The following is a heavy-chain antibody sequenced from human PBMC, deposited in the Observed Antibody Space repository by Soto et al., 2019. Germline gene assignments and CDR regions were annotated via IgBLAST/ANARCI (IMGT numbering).Heavy chain of an antibody. CDR1: GFTFSSYG. J-gene: IGHJ6*02. D-gene: IGHD3-10*01. Sequence: GGSLRLSCAASGFTFSSYGMHWVRQAPGKGLEWVAVISYDGSNKYYADSVKGRFTISRDNSKNTLYLQMNSLRAEDTAVYYCAKDVTIPMADYYYYYGMDVWGQGTTVTVSS. CDR3: AKDVTIPMADYYYYYGMDV. CDR2: ISYDGSNK. V-gene: IGHV3-30*18.